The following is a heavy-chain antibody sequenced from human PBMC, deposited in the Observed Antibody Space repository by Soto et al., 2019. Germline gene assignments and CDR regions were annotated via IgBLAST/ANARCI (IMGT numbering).Heavy chain of an antibody. D-gene: IGHD6-13*01. CDR1: GFTFSSYA. CDR3: AKAPGIAEQLKN. V-gene: IGHV3-23*01. Sequence: GGSLRLSCAASGFTFSSYAMSWVRQAPGKGLEWVSAISGSGGSTYYADSVKGRLTISRDNSKNTLYLQMNSLRAEDTAVYYCAKAPGIAEQLKNWGQGTLVTVSS. J-gene: IGHJ4*02. CDR2: ISGSGGST.